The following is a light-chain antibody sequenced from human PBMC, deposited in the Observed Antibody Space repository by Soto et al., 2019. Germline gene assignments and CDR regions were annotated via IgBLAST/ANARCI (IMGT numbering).Light chain of an antibody. V-gene: IGKV2-28*01. CDR2: LGS. CDR1: GRLLHKNGYNY. J-gene: IGKJ5*01. CDR3: MQGLQTPQIT. Sequence: IVMTQSPRSLSVTPVGSSSISFISSGRLLHKNGYNYVDWYMQKPGQSPQLLIYLGSNRASGVPDRFSGSGSGTDFTLKISRVEAEDVGVYYCMQGLQTPQITFGQGTRLEIK.